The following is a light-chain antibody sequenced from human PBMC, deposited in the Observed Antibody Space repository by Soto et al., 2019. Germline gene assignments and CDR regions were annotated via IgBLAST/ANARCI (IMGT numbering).Light chain of an antibody. Sequence: DIQMTQSPSSLYSSVGDRVTITCRASQSISSYLNWYQQKPGKAPKLLIYAASSLESGVPSRFSGSGSGTEFTLTISSLQPDDFATYYCQQYNSYSRTFGQGTKVDIK. J-gene: IGKJ1*01. CDR3: QQYNSYSRT. CDR1: QSISSY. V-gene: IGKV1-5*01. CDR2: AAS.